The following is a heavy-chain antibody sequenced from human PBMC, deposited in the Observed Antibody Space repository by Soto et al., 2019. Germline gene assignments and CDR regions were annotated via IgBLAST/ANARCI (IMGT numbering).Heavy chain of an antibody. J-gene: IGHJ6*02. CDR3: ATIEEVVVVPAAIRYYGMDV. Sequence: QVQLVQSGAEVKKPGSSVKVSCKASGGTFSSYAISWVRQAPGQGLEWMGGIIPIFGTANYAQKFQGRVTINADESTSTAYMELSSLRSEDTAVYYCATIEEVVVVPAAIRYYGMDVWGQGTTVTVSS. V-gene: IGHV1-69*01. D-gene: IGHD2-2*02. CDR1: GGTFSSYA. CDR2: IIPIFGTA.